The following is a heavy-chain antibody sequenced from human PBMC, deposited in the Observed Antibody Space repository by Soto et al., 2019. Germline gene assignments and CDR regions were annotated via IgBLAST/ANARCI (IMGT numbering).Heavy chain of an antibody. J-gene: IGHJ5*02. D-gene: IGHD6-19*01. CDR1: GYTFTSYG. CDR3: ERDLREQWLEGKGDWVDH. Sequence: QVQLVQSGAEVKKPGASVKVSCKDSGYTFTSYGISCVRQAPGQGLEWMGWISAYNGNTNYTQKLQGRVTMTTDTSTSTDYMELRSRRSDDTAVYYCERDLREQWLEGKGDWVDHWGQGTLVTVSS. CDR2: ISAYNGNT. V-gene: IGHV1-18*01.